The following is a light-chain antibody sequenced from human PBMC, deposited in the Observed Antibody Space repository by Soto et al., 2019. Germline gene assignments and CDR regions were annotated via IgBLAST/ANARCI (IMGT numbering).Light chain of an antibody. Sequence: EIVLTQSPGTLSSSPGERATLSCRASQSVSSSHLAWYQQKPGQAPRLLIYGASSRATGIPDRFSGSGSGTDFTLTISRLEPEDFAVYFCQQYGDSPMYTFGQWTKREI. CDR1: QSVSSSH. CDR2: GAS. V-gene: IGKV3-20*01. J-gene: IGKJ2*01. CDR3: QQYGDSPMYT.